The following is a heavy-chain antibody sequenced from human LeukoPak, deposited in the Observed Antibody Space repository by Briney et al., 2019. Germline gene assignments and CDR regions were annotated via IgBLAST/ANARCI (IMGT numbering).Heavy chain of an antibody. V-gene: IGHV1-46*01. CDR1: GYTFTSYY. CDR2: INPSGGST. Sequence: GASVKVSCKASGYTFTSYYMHWVRQAPGQGLEWMGIINPSGGSTSYAQRFQGRVTMTRGTSTSTVYMELSSLRSEDTAVYYCARGGGEYYDFWSGDYWGQGTLVTVSS. D-gene: IGHD3-3*01. CDR3: ARGGGEYYDFWSGDY. J-gene: IGHJ4*02.